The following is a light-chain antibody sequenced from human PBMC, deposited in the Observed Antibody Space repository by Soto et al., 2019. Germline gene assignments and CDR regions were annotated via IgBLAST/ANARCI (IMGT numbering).Light chain of an antibody. CDR3: QQYNSYSWT. CDR1: QSISSW. J-gene: IGKJ1*01. V-gene: IGKV1-5*03. CDR2: KAS. Sequence: DIHMTQSPSTLSPFLGDRVPITCRASQSISSWLAWYQQKPGKAPKLLIYKASSLESGVPSRFSGSGSGTEFTLTISSLQPDDFATYYCQQYNSYSWTFGQGTKVDI.